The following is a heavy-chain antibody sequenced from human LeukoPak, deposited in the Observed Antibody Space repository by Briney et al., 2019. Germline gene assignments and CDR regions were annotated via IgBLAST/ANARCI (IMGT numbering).Heavy chain of an antibody. V-gene: IGHV4-61*01. CDR2: IYYSGST. Sequence: SETLSLTCTVSGDSVSSAYYYWSWIRQPPGKGLEWIGHIYYSGSTNYNPSLKSRVSISVDTSKSQFSLKLSSVTAADTAVYYCARDYTGDYDSSGYLYYLDYWGLGTPVTVSS. CDR1: GDSVSSAYYY. D-gene: IGHD3-22*01. J-gene: IGHJ4*02. CDR3: ARDYTGDYDSSGYLYYLDY.